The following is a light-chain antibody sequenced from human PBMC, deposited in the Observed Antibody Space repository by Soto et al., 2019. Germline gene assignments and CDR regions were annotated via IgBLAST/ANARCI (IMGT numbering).Light chain of an antibody. CDR2: GVT. CDR3: CSNRSGISHV. J-gene: IGLJ1*01. CDR1: SSDIGSYNF. Sequence: QSALTQPASVSGSPGQSITISCTGTSSDIGSYNFVSWYQQYPGKAPKLMIYGVTNRPSGVSDRFSGSKTGNTASLTISGLQAEDEAAYYCCSNRSGISHVFGPGTKVTVL. V-gene: IGLV2-14*01.